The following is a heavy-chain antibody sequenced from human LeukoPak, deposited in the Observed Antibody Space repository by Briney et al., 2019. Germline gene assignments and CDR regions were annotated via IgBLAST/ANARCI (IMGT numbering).Heavy chain of an antibody. Sequence: GESLKISCKGSGYSFTSYWISWVRQMPGKGLEWMGRIDPSDSHTTYSPSFGGHVNMSADKSVSTAYLHWSSLKASDTAMYYCATGGYSCEYWGQGTLVTVSS. CDR3: ATGGYSCEY. D-gene: IGHD5-18*01. V-gene: IGHV5-10-1*01. J-gene: IGHJ4*02. CDR1: GYSFTSYW. CDR2: IDPSDSHT.